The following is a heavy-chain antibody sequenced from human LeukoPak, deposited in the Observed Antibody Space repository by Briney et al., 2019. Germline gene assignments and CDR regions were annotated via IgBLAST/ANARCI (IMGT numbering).Heavy chain of an antibody. CDR3: TTAVKYNWNWVY. J-gene: IGHJ4*02. D-gene: IGHD1-7*01. V-gene: IGHV3-15*01. Sequence: GGSLRLSCAASGFTFSNAWMSWVRQAPGKGLEWVGRIKSKTDGGTTDYAAPVKGRFTISRDDSKNTLYLQMNSLKTEDTAVYYCTTAVKYNWNWVYWGQGTLVTVSS. CDR2: IKSKTDGGTT. CDR1: GFTFSNAW.